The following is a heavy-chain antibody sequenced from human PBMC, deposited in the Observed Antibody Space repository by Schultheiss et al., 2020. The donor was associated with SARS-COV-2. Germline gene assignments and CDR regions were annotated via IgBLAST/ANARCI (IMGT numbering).Heavy chain of an antibody. D-gene: IGHD2-15*01. CDR1: GGSISSYY. CDR2: IYYSGST. J-gene: IGHJ6*02. V-gene: IGHV4-59*01. CDR3: ARASSSLLNYYYYGMDV. Sequence: SQTLSLTCTVSGGSISSYYWSWIRRPPGKGLEWIGYIYYSGSTNYNPSLKSRVTISVDTSKNQFSLKLSSVTAADTAVYYCARASSSLLNYYYYGMDVWGQGTTVTVSS.